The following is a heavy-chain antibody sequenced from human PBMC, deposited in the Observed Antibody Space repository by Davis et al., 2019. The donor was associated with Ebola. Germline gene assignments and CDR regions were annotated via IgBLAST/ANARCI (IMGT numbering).Heavy chain of an antibody. Sequence: GESLKISCAASGFPFSSYWLHRVRQAPGEGLVWVSRIVGTVANTDYADSVKGRFTISRDNAKNTLYLQMNSLTADDTAVYYCARSVPNHYGFFDSWGQGTLVTVSS. V-gene: IGHV3-74*01. D-gene: IGHD4-17*01. CDR3: ARSVPNHYGFFDS. CDR2: IVGTVANT. J-gene: IGHJ4*02. CDR1: GFPFSSYW.